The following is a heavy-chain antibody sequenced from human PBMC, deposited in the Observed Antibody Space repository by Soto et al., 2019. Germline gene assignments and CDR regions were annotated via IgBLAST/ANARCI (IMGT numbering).Heavy chain of an antibody. CDR3: ARGVAGTGFDL. CDR2: TYYRSNWRH. CDR1: GDSVSSNTAA. V-gene: IGHV6-1*01. Sequence: QTLSLTCAISGDSVSSNTAAWNWIRSSPSRGLEWLGRTYYRSNWRHDYAVSVKSRITVNPDTSKNHFSLQLNSVTPDDTAVYYCARGVAGTGFDLWGQGTLVTVSS. D-gene: IGHD6-19*01. J-gene: IGHJ4*02.